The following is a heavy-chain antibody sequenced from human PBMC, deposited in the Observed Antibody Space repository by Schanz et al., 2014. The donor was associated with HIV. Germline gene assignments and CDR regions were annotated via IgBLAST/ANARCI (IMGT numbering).Heavy chain of an antibody. CDR3: AKDQGYDFWSGYYNYYYMDV. D-gene: IGHD3-3*01. CDR2: ISYDGSDK. CDR1: GFNFTRAW. Sequence: MQLVESGGALVKPGGSLRLSCAASGFNFTRAWMSWVRQAPGKGLEWVAVISYDGSDKYYADSVKGRFTISRDNSKNTLYLQMNSLRPEDTAVYYCAKDQGYDFWSGYYNYYYMDVWGEGTTVTVSS. V-gene: IGHV3-30*18. J-gene: IGHJ6*03.